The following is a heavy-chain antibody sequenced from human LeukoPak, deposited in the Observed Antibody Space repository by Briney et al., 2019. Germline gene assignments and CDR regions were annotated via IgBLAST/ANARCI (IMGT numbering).Heavy chain of an antibody. CDR2: IWYDGSNK. CDR3: AKEALTYGDYVFDY. J-gene: IGHJ4*02. CDR1: GFTFSSYG. Sequence: GGSLRLSCAASGFTFSSYGMHWVRQAPGKGLEWVAVIWYDGSNKYYADSVKGRFTISRDNSKNTLYLQMNSLRAEGTAVYYCAKEALTYGDYVFDYWGQGTLVTVSS. D-gene: IGHD4-17*01. V-gene: IGHV3-33*06.